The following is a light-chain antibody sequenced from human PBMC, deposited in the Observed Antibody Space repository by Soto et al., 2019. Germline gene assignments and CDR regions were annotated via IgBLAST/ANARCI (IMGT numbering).Light chain of an antibody. J-gene: IGKJ2*01. CDR2: KTS. CDR3: QQYYTMYT. Sequence: DIQMTQPPSTLSASVGDRVTITCRASQSIDNWLAWYQEKPGKAPKLLIYKTSTLASGVPSRFSGSASGTEFTLTISSLQPDDFATYYCQQYYTMYTFGRGTRLEI. V-gene: IGKV1-5*03. CDR1: QSIDNW.